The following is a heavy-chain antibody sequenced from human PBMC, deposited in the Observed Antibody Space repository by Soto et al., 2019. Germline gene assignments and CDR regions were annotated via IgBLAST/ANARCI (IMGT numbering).Heavy chain of an antibody. CDR1: GFTFSNAW. D-gene: IGHD6-19*01. CDR3: TAPGRAVAGFYYYYYMDV. J-gene: IGHJ6*03. CDR2: IKSKTDGGTT. V-gene: IGHV3-15*01. Sequence: EVQLVESGGGLVKPGGSLRLSCAASGFTFSNAWMSWVRQAPGKGLEWVGRIKSKTDGGTTDYAAPVKGRFTISRDDSKNTLYLQMNSLKTEDTAVYYCTAPGRAVAGFYYYYYMDVWGKGTTVTVSS.